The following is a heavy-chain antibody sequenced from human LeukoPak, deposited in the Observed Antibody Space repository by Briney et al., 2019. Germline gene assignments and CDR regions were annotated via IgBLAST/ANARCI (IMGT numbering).Heavy chain of an antibody. CDR3: ARGIGSCVPSVFDY. J-gene: IGHJ4*02. CDR1: GFTFSSYS. V-gene: IGHV3-21*01. CDR2: ISSSSSYI. D-gene: IGHD1-26*01. Sequence: PGGSLRLSCAASGFTFSSYSMNWVRQAPGKGLEWVSSISSSSSYIYYADSVKGRFTISRDNAKNSLDLQMNSLRAEDTAVYYCARGIGSCVPSVFDYWGRGTLVTVSS.